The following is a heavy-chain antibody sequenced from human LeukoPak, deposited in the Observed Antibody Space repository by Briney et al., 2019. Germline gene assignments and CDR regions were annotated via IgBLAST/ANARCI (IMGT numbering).Heavy chain of an antibody. CDR2: IYYSGST. CDR3: ARDPPICSSTSCHPYGMDV. J-gene: IGHJ6*04. CDR1: GGSISSGGYY. Sequence: KPSQTLSLTCTVSGGSISSGGYYRSWIPQHPGKGLEWIGYIYYSGSTYYNPSLKSRVTISVDTSKNQFSLKLSSMTAADTAVYYCARDPPICSSTSCHPYGMDVWGKGTTVTVSS. V-gene: IGHV4-31*03. D-gene: IGHD2-2*01.